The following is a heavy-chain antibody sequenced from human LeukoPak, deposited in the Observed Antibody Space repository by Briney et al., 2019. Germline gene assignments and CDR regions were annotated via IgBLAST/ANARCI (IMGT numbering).Heavy chain of an antibody. D-gene: IGHD3-22*01. Sequence: ASVKVSCKASGYTFTSYGISWVRQAPGQGLEWMGWISAYNGNTNYAQKFQGRVTMTRDMSTSTVYMELSSLRSEDTAVYYCARVGAYYYDSSGYYMDYWGQGTLVTVSS. CDR2: ISAYNGNT. CDR3: ARVGAYYYDSSGYYMDY. CDR1: GYTFTSYG. V-gene: IGHV1-18*01. J-gene: IGHJ4*02.